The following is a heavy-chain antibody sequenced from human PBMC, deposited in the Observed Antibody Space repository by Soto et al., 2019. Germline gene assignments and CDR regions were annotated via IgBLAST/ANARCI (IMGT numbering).Heavy chain of an antibody. Sequence: EVQLVESGGALVQPGRSLTLSCAASGFTFDDYAMHWVRQAPGKGLEWVSSISWNCGNIAYADSVKGRFTIYRDNAKNSLYLQVNTLRAEDTALYYCAKDLRYCDNTRWAWCAFEIWGQGSMVTVSS. J-gene: IGHJ3*02. CDR1: GFTFDDYA. CDR3: AKDLRYCDNTRWAWCAFEI. CDR2: ISWNCGNI. D-gene: IGHD2-2*01. V-gene: IGHV3-9*01.